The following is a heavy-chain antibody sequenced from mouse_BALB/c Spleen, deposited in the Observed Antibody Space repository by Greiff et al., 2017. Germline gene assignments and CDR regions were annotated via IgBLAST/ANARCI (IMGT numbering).Heavy chain of an antibody. CDR2: ISSGSSTI. CDR1: GFTFSSFG. D-gene: IGHD1-1*01. J-gene: IGHJ4*01. V-gene: IGHV5-17*02. Sequence: EVMLVESGGGLVQPGGSRKLSCAASGFTFSSFGMHWVRQAPEKGLEWVAYISSGSSTIYYADTVKGRFTISRDNPKNTLFLQMTSLRSEDTAMYYCARFYYGSSHRYAMDYWGQGTSVTVSS. CDR3: ARFYYGSSHRYAMDY.